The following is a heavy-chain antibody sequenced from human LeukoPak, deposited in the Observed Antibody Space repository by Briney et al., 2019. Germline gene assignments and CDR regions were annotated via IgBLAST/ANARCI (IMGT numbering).Heavy chain of an antibody. CDR1: GGSFSGYY. J-gene: IGHJ3*02. CDR2: INHSGST. V-gene: IGHV4-34*01. Sequence: SGTLSLTCAVYGGSFSGYYWSWIRQPPGKGLEWIGEINHSGSTNYNPSLKSRVTISVDTSKNQFSLKLSSVTAADTAVYYCASVSGYEPSDAFDIWGQGTMVTVSS. CDR3: ASVSGYEPSDAFDI. D-gene: IGHD5-12*01.